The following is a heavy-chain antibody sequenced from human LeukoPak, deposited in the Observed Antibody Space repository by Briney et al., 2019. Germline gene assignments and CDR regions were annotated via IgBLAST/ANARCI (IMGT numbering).Heavy chain of an antibody. V-gene: IGHV3-30*02. J-gene: IGHJ5*02. D-gene: IGHD4-23*01. CDR2: TRNDGNNK. Sequence: GGCLRLSCVAPRFSFRRYTMCWVREGLAKRLECVAYTRNDGNNKKYAESLQGPVTVYRDNSKDTLYLKMNSLGAEATAVYYCAKGDDYGANTRLPKYNWFDPWGQGTLVTVSS. CDR1: RFSFRRYT. CDR3: AKGDDYGANTRLPKYNWFDP.